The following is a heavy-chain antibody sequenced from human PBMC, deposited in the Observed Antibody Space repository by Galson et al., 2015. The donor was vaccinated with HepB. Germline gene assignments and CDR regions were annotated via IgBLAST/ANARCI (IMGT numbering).Heavy chain of an antibody. CDR3: ARDRRYSYGYTYYYYGMDV. J-gene: IGHJ6*02. CDR1: GFTFSSYS. V-gene: IGHV3-21*01. D-gene: IGHD5-18*01. CDR2: ISSSSSSYI. Sequence: SLRLSCAASGFTFSSYSMNWVRQAPGKGLEWVSSISSSSSSYIYYADSVKGRFTISRDNAKNSLYLQMNSLRAEDTAVYYCARDRRYSYGYTYYYYGMDVWGQGTTVTVSS.